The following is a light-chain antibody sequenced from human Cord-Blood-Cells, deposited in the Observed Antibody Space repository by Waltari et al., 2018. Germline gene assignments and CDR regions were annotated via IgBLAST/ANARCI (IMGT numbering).Light chain of an antibody. CDR3: QQYNSYWT. CDR2: DAS. CDR1: QSISSG. Sequence: DIQMPQSPSTLSASVGDRVTITCRASQSISSGLAWYQQKQGKAPKLLIYDASSLESGVPSRFSGSGSGTEFTLTISSLQPDDFATYYCQQYNSYWTFGQGTKVEIK. V-gene: IGKV1-5*01. J-gene: IGKJ1*01.